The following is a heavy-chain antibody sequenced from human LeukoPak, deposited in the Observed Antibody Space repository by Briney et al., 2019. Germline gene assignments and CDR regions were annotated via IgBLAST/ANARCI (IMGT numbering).Heavy chain of an antibody. CDR1: GGSISSYY. V-gene: IGHV4-59*01. Sequence: SETLSLNCTVSGGSISSYYWNWIRQPPGKGLEWIGYIHYSGSTYYHPSLKNRVTISLDTSKTKFSLRLSSVTAADTAVYFCARGSPSTPDSWGQGTLVTVSS. D-gene: IGHD2-15*01. CDR3: ARGSPSTPDS. J-gene: IGHJ4*02. CDR2: IHYSGST.